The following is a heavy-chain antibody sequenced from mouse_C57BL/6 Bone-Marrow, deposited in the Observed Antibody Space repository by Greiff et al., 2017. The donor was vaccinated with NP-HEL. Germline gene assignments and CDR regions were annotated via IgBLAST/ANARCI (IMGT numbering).Heavy chain of an antibody. CDR2: IYPGGGYT. CDR3: ARIWSYYFDY. J-gene: IGHJ2*01. V-gene: IGHV1-63*01. Sequence: QVQLKESGAELVRPGPSVKMSCKASGYTFTNYWIGWAKQRPGHGLEWIGDIYPGGGYTKYNEKFKGKATLTADISSSTAYMQFSSLTSEDSAIYYCARIWSYYFDYWGQGTTLTVSS. CDR1: GYTFTNYW.